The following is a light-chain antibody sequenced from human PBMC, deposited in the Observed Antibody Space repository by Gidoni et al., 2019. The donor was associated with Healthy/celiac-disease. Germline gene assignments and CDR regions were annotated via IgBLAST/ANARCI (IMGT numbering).Light chain of an antibody. Sequence: EIVLTQSPATLSLSPGESATLSCRASQSVSSYLARYQQKPGQAPRLLIYDASNRATGIPARFSGSGSGTDSTLTISSLEPEDFAVYYCQQRSNWPPLTFGGGTKVEIK. CDR2: DAS. J-gene: IGKJ4*01. CDR3: QQRSNWPPLT. V-gene: IGKV3-11*01. CDR1: QSVSSY.